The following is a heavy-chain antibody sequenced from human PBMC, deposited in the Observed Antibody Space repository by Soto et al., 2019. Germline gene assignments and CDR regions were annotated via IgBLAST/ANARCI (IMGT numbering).Heavy chain of an antibody. J-gene: IGHJ2*01. V-gene: IGHV3-23*01. CDR2: ISGGGDAT. D-gene: IGHD3-10*01. CDR1: GFTFSGYA. CDR3: ARKVSGSTGRPDLWYFDL. Sequence: EVQLLDSGGGLVQPGGSLRLSCAASGFTFSGYALTWVRQAPGKGLEWVSAISGGGDATFYADSVKGRFTISRDNSKNTLYLQMNALRAEDTAVYYCARKVSGSTGRPDLWYFDLGGRGTLVTVSS.